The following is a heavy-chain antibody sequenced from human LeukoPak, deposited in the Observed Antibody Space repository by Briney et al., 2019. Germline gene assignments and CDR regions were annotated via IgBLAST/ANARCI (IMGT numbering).Heavy chain of an antibody. D-gene: IGHD3-10*01. V-gene: IGHV3-64*01. CDR1: GFTFSSYA. J-gene: IGHJ4*02. CDR3: ARSSRHGDFDY. Sequence: GGSLRLSCAASGFTFSSYAMSWVRQAPGKGLEYVSAISSNGGSTYYANSVKGRFTISRDNSKNTLYLQMGSLRAEDMAVYYCARSSRHGDFDYWGQGTLVTVSS. CDR2: ISSNGGST.